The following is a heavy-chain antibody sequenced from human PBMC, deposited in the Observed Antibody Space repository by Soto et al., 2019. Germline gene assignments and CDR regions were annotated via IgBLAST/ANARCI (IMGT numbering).Heavy chain of an antibody. Sequence: QVQLVESGGGVVQPGRSLRLSCAASGFTFSSYGMHWVHQAPGKGLEWVAVISYDGSNKYYADSVKGRFTISRDNSKYTLYLQMTRLRAEDTAVYYCAKDEYYDFWSGYSYYYYYYGMDVWGQGTTVTVSS. CDR3: AKDEYYDFWSGYSYYYYYYGMDV. CDR2: ISYDGSNK. D-gene: IGHD3-3*01. V-gene: IGHV3-30*18. J-gene: IGHJ6*02. CDR1: GFTFSSYG.